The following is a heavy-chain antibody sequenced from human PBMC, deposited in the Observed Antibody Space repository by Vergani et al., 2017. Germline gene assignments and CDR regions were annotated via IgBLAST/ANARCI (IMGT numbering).Heavy chain of an antibody. CDR1: GFTFSAYS. CDR3: VRDPDYSTFDS. Sequence: DVRLVESGGGVVQPGGSLRLSCAASGFTFSAYSMNWVRQTPGKGLEWISYIGVSDNSIYYADSVMGRFAISRDNARNLLFLQMNSLRAVDSALYFCVRDPDYSTFDSWGQGTLVTVS. V-gene: IGHV3-48*01. D-gene: IGHD4-11*01. CDR2: IGVSDNSI. J-gene: IGHJ4*02.